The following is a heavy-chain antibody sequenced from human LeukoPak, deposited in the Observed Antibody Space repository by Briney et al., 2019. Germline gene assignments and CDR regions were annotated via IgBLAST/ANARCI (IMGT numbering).Heavy chain of an antibody. CDR3: ARGGYYGSGAFDI. V-gene: IGHV3-66*01. Sequence: QTWGSLRLSCAASGFTVSSNYISWVRQAPGKGLEWVSVIYSGGSTFYADPVMGRFTISRDNSKNTLYLQMNSLRAEDTAVYYCARGGYYGSGAFDIWGQGTMVTVSS. CDR2: IYSGGST. CDR1: GFTVSSNY. D-gene: IGHD3-10*01. J-gene: IGHJ3*02.